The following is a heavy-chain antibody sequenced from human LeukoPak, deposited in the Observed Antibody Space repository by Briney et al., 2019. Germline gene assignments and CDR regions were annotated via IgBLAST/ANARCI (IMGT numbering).Heavy chain of an antibody. CDR1: GGSISSNNYY. J-gene: IGHJ3*02. D-gene: IGHD3-22*01. V-gene: IGHV4-39*07. CDR3: ARGAYYYDSSGYFTFRI. CDR2: IYYSGST. Sequence: SETLSLTCTVSGGSISSNNYYWGWIRQPPGKGLEWIGSIYYSGSTYYNPSLKSRVTISVDTSKNQFSLKLSSVTAADTAVYYCARGAYYYDSSGYFTFRIWGQGTMVTVSS.